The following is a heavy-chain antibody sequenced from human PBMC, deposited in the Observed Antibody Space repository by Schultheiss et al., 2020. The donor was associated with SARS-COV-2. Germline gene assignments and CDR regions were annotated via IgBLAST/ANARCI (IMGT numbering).Heavy chain of an antibody. CDR3: AKAFTVTWPHRFDY. V-gene: IGHV3-23*01. CDR2: ISGSGGST. CDR1: GFTFDDYA. D-gene: IGHD4-11*01. Sequence: GGSLRLSCAASGFTFDDYAMHWVRQAPGKGLEWVSGISGSGGSTYYADSVKGRFTISRDTSKNTLYLQMSSLRAEDTAVYYCAKAFTVTWPHRFDYWGQGTLVTVSS. J-gene: IGHJ4*02.